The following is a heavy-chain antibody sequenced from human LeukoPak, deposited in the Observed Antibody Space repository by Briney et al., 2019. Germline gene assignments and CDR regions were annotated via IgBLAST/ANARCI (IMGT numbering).Heavy chain of an antibody. J-gene: IGHJ4*02. CDR2: INPSGGST. Sequence: GASAKVSCKVSGYTLTELSMHWVRQAPGQGLEWMGIINPSGGSTSYAQKFQGRVTMTRDTSTSTVYMELSSLRSEDTAVYYCARGSITEPDYWGQGTLVTVSS. V-gene: IGHV1-46*01. D-gene: IGHD5-12*01. CDR3: ARGSITEPDY. CDR1: GYTLTELS.